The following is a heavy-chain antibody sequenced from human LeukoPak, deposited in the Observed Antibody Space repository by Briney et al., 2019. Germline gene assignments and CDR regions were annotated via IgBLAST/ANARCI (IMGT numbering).Heavy chain of an antibody. V-gene: IGHV4-61*02. CDR1: GRSISSASYY. D-gene: IGHD7-27*01. J-gene: IGHJ6*03. CDR3: ARAWGSRYYYYMDV. CDR2: IYTSGST. Sequence: SQSLSLTCTVSGRSISSASYYWGWIRQPAGKGLEWIGRIYTSGSTNYNPSLKSRVTISVDTSKNQFSLKPSSVTAADTAVYYCARAWGSRYYYYMDVWGKGTKVTVSS.